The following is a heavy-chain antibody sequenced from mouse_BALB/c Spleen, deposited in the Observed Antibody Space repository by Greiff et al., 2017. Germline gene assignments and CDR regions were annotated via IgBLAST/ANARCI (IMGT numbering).Heavy chain of an antibody. Sequence: EVQGVESGGGLVKPGGSLKLSCAASGFTFSSYAMSWVRQSPEKRLEWVAEISSGGSYTYYPDTVTGRFTISRDNAKNTLYLEMSSLRSEDTAMYYCARAGYDGYYAMDYWGQGTSVTVSS. J-gene: IGHJ4*01. D-gene: IGHD2-3*01. CDR2: ISSGGSYT. CDR1: GFTFSSYA. V-gene: IGHV5-9-4*01. CDR3: ARAGYDGYYAMDY.